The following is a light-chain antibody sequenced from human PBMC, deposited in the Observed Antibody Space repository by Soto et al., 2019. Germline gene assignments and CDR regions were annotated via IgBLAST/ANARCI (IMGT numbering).Light chain of an antibody. Sequence: DIQMTKSPSTLSASVGDRVTITCRASQSIDTWLAWYQQKPGKAPKLLIYKASTLQSGVPSRFSGSGSRTEFTLTISCLQPDDFATYYCQHYNSFPLAFGGGTKVEIK. V-gene: IGKV1-5*03. CDR3: QHYNSFPLA. J-gene: IGKJ4*01. CDR1: QSIDTW. CDR2: KAS.